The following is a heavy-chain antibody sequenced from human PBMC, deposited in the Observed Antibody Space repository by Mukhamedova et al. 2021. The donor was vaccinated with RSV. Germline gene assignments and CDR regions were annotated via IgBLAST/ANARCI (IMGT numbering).Heavy chain of an antibody. V-gene: IGHV4-59*08. CDR3: ARQSSSWYA. D-gene: IGHD6-13*01. J-gene: IGHJ5*02. Sequence: WSWIRQPPGKGLEWIGYIYYSGSTNYNPSLKSRVTISVDTSKNQSSLKLSSVTAAATAVYYCARQSSSWYAWGQGTPVTVSS. CDR2: IYYSGST.